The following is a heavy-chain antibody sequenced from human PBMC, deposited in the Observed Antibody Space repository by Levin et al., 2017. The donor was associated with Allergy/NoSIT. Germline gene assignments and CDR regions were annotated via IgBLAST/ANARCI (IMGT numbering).Heavy chain of an antibody. Sequence: PSETLSLTCTVSGGSISSYYWSWIRQLAGKGLGWIGRIYTSGNTNYNPSLKSRVTMSVDTSTNQFSLKLNSVTAADTAVYYCAREGSGNYSRAFDIWGQGTVVTVSS. D-gene: IGHD1-26*01. J-gene: IGHJ3*02. CDR1: GGSISSYY. V-gene: IGHV4-4*07. CDR2: IYTSGNT. CDR3: AREGSGNYSRAFDI.